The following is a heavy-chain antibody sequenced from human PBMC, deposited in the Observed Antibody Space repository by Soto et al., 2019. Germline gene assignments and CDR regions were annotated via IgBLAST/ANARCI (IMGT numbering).Heavy chain of an antibody. Sequence: GGSLRLSCAASGFTFSSYGMHWVRQAPGKGLEWVAVIWYDGSNKYYADSVKGRFTISRDNSKNTLYLQMNSLRAEDTAVYYCAKNGAELGDFWSGYLNYYYYYGMDVWGQGTTVTVSS. J-gene: IGHJ6*02. D-gene: IGHD3-3*01. CDR1: GFTFSSYG. CDR2: IWYDGSNK. V-gene: IGHV3-30*02. CDR3: AKNGAELGDFWSGYLNYYYYYGMDV.